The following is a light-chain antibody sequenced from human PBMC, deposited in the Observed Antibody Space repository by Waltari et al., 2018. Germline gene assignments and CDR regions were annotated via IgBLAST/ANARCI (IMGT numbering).Light chain of an antibody. CDR1: SRDVGDFNH. Sequence: QSALTQPASVSGSPGQSITISCTGTSRDVGDFNHVSWFQHHPDSAPKPLCYHVTDQPSGVSSRFSRSKSVNTASLTISGLQAEDEADYYCSSYTGRGTVIFGGGTKLTVL. J-gene: IGLJ2*01. CDR2: HVT. CDR3: SSYTGRGTVI. V-gene: IGLV2-14*01.